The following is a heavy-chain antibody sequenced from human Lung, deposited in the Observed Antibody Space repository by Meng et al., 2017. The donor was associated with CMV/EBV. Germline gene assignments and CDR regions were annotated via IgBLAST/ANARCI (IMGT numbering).Heavy chain of an antibody. Sequence: ASXXVSXKASGYTFSNYDIIWERQASGQGLEWVGWMNPNRGNTAYAQKFQGRVTMTRDTSTSIAYMELSSLRSGDTAVDYCARGQVQCSTINCHDYRFSGMDVXGQAXTVTVSS. CDR1: GYTFSNYD. V-gene: IGHV1-8*01. CDR3: ARGQVQCSTINCHDYRFSGMDV. D-gene: IGHD2/OR15-2a*01. J-gene: IGHJ6*02. CDR2: MNPNRGNT.